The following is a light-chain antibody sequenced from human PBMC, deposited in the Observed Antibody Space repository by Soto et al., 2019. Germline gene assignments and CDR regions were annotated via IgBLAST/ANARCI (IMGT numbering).Light chain of an antibody. CDR2: GNN. Sequence: QSVLTQPPSMSGAPGQRVTISCTGSSSKIGAGYDVHWYQQFPRKAPKLLIFGNNNRPSGVPDRLSGSKSGTSASLTITGLQAEDEADYYCQAYDSSLSVYVFGTGTKATVL. CDR3: QAYDSSLSVYV. CDR1: SSKIGAGYD. V-gene: IGLV1-40*01. J-gene: IGLJ1*01.